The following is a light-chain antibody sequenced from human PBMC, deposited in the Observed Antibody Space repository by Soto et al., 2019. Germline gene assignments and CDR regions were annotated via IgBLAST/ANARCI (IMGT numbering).Light chain of an antibody. CDR3: QQSYSTPRFT. Sequence: DIQMTGSPSSLCASVGDRVTITCRASQRISSYLNWYQQKPGKAPKLLIYAASSLQSGVPSRFSGSGSGTDFTLTISSLQPEDFATDYCQQSYSTPRFTFGPGTKVDIK. J-gene: IGKJ3*01. CDR2: AAS. CDR1: QRISSY. V-gene: IGKV1-39*01.